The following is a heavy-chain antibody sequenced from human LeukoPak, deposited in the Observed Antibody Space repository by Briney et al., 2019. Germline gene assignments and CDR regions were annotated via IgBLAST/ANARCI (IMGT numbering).Heavy chain of an antibody. Sequence: SETLSLTCTVSGGSISSYYWSWIRQPPGKGLEWIGYIYYSGSTNYNPSLKSRVTISVDTSKNQFSLKLSSVTAADTAVYYCARVRSSGRRPLAEYFQHWGQGTLVTVSS. CDR1: GGSISSYY. CDR3: ARVRSSGRRPLAEYFQH. CDR2: IYYSGST. V-gene: IGHV4-59*12. J-gene: IGHJ1*01. D-gene: IGHD3-22*01.